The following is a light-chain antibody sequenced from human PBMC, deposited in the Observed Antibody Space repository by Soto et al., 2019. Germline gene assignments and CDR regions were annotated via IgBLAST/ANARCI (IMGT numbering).Light chain of an antibody. Sequence: QSVLTQPPSVSAAPGQKVTISCSGSSSNIGNNHVSWYQQLPGTAPKLLIYENNQRPSGIPDRFSAAKSGTSATLGITGLQPGDEADYYCAASDSGMSTVLFGGGTKLTVL. CDR1: SSNIGNNH. J-gene: IGLJ2*01. CDR3: AASDSGMSTVL. CDR2: ENN. V-gene: IGLV1-51*02.